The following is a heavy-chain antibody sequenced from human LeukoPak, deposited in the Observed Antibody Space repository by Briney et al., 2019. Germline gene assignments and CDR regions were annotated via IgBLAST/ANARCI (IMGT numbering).Heavy chain of an antibody. J-gene: IGHJ4*02. Sequence: ASVKVSCKASGYTFTRYSISWVRQAPGQGLEWMGWISAYNGDTKYEQKLQGRVTLTTDASTSTAYMELRSLRSDDTAVYYCARDHGGYETEYYFDYWGQGTLVTVSS. CDR2: ISAYNGDT. D-gene: IGHD5-12*01. V-gene: IGHV1-18*01. CDR3: ARDHGGYETEYYFDY. CDR1: GYTFTRYS.